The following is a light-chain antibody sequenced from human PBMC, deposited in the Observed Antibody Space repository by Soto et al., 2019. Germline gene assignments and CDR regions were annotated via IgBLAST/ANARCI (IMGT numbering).Light chain of an antibody. CDR3: QQYGSSPQYT. Sequence: EIVLTQSPGTLSLSPGERATLSCRASQSVSSSYLAWYQQKPGQAPRLLIYGASSRVTGIPDRFSCSGSGTDFTLTTSRLEPEDFAVYYCQQYGSSPQYTFGQGTKLEIK. CDR2: GAS. CDR1: QSVSSSY. V-gene: IGKV3-20*01. J-gene: IGKJ2*01.